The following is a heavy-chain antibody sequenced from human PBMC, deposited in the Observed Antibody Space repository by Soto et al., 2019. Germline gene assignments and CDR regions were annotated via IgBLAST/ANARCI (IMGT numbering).Heavy chain of an antibody. V-gene: IGHV1-69*06. J-gene: IGHJ6*02. CDR3: ATHGATTMARGAMKHYYYVMDV. CDR1: GGIFSSFT. D-gene: IGHD3-10*01. Sequence: QVQLVQSGAEAGKPGSSVKVSCRASGGIFSSFTISWVRQAPGQGLEWLGGIIPIFDTPTYAQNFQGRVTIPAEKSTNTVYRERSSIRSEDTAVYYCATHGATTMARGAMKHYYYVMDVWGQGTTVTVSS. CDR2: IIPIFDTP.